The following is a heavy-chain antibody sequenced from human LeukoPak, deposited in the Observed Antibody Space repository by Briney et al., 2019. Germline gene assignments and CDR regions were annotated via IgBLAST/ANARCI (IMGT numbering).Heavy chain of an antibody. CDR2: ISGSGGRT. CDR3: ANRAYSSGWCDY. V-gene: IGHV3-23*01. J-gene: IGHJ4*02. D-gene: IGHD6-19*01. CDR1: GFTLSNYG. Sequence: GGSLRLSCAVSGFTLSNYGMSWVRQAPGKGLGCVSGISGSGGRTNYADSVKGRFTISRDNSKNTLYLQMNSLRAEDTAVYYCANRAYSSGWCDYWGQGTLVTVSS.